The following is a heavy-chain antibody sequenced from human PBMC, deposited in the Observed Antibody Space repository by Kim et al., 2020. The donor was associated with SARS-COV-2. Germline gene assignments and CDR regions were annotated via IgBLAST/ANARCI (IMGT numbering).Heavy chain of an antibody. J-gene: IGHJ5*02. V-gene: IGHV3-30*04. CDR3: ARDSSPERELLFGVSWFDP. Sequence: GGSLRLSCAASGFTFSSYAMHWVRQAPGKGLEWVAVISYDGSNKYYVDSVKGRFTISRDNSKNTLYLQMNSLRAEDTAVYYCARDSSPERELLFGVSWFDPWGQGTLVTVSS. D-gene: IGHD1-26*01. CDR1: GFTFSSYA. CDR2: ISYDGSNK.